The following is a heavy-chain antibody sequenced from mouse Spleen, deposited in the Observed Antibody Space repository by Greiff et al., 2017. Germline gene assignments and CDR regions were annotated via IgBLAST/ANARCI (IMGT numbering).Heavy chain of an antibody. J-gene: IGHJ4*01. CDR1: GFTFSDYG. CDR2: ISSGSSTI. V-gene: IGHV5-17*01. D-gene: IGHD1-1*01. CDR3: ATYGSRTGYYAMDY. Sequence: DVKLVESGGGLVKPGGSLKLSCAASGFTFSDYGMHWVRQAPEKGLEWVAYISSGSSTIYYADTVKGRFTISRDNAKNTLFLQMTSLRSEDTAMYYCATYGSRTGYYAMDYWGQGTSVTVSS.